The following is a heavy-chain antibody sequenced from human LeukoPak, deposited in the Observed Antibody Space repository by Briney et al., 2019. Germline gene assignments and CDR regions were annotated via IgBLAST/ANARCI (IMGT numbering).Heavy chain of an antibody. CDR1: GFTFSSYS. V-gene: IGHV3-21*01. J-gene: IGHJ3*02. CDR3: VRDKANSGNRGGAFDI. Sequence: GGSLRLSCAASGFTFSSYSMNWVRQAPGKGLEWVSSMSSSSSYIYYADSVKGRFTISRDNAKNSLYLQMNSLRAEDTAVYYCVRDKANSGNRGGAFDIWGQGTMVTVSS. D-gene: IGHD7-27*01. CDR2: MSSSSSYI.